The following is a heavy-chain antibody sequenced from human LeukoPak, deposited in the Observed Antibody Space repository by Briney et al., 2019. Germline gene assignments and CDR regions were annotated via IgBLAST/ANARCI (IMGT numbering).Heavy chain of an antibody. D-gene: IGHD6-13*01. J-gene: IGHJ6*03. CDR3: TRTFTKLEQLLPPEYYYYYYMDV. Sequence: PGGSLRLSCAASGFTFSGSAMHWVRQASGKGLEWVGRIRSKANSYATAYAASVKGRFTISRDDSKNTAYLQMNSLKTEDTAVYYCTRTFTKLEQLLPPEYYYYYYMDVWGKGTTVTIAS. CDR1: GFTFSGSA. V-gene: IGHV3-73*01. CDR2: IRSKANSYAT.